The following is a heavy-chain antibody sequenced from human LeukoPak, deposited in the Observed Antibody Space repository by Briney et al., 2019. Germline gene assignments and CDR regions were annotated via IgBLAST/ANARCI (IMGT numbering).Heavy chain of an antibody. D-gene: IGHD5-18*01. CDR1: GFTFSSYS. CDR3: ARGKAMVPFDY. J-gene: IGHJ4*02. Sequence: PGGSLRLSCAASGFTFSSYSMNWVRQAPGKGLEWVSSISSSSSYIYYADSVKGRFTISRDNANNSLYLQMTSLRAEDTAVYYCARGKAMVPFDYWGQGTLVTVSS. CDR2: ISSSSSYI. V-gene: IGHV3-21*01.